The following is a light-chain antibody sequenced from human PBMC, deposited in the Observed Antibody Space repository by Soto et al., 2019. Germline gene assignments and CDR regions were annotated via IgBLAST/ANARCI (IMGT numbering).Light chain of an antibody. Sequence: QSLLTQSPSASGTPGQRVTISCSGSSSNIGTDYVYWYQQLPGTAPKLLIYGNNQRPSGVPDRFSGSKSGTSASLAISGRRSEDEADYYCAAWDDRLSGYVFGAGTKVTVL. CDR1: SSNIGTDY. V-gene: IGLV1-47*02. J-gene: IGLJ1*01. CDR2: GNN. CDR3: AAWDDRLSGYV.